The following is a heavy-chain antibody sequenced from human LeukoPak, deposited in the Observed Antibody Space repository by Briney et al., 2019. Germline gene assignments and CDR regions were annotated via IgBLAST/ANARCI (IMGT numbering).Heavy chain of an antibody. CDR2: IYYSGST. V-gene: IGHV4-39*07. Sequence: SETLSLTCTVSGGSISSSSYYWGWIRQPPGKGLEWIGSIYYSGSTYYNPSLKSRVTISVDTSKNQFSLKLSSVTAADTAVYYCAREARDGSGSYFSSRYYYYMDVWGKGTTVTVSS. J-gene: IGHJ6*03. CDR1: GGSISSSSYY. CDR3: AREARDGSGSYFSSRYYYYMDV. D-gene: IGHD3-10*01.